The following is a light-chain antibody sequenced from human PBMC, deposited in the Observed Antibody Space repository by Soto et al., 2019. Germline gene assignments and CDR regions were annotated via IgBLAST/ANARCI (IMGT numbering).Light chain of an antibody. V-gene: IGLV1-44*01. Sequence: SALTPPPSASGTHGQRVTISCSGSSSNLGGSSVNWYQHLPGTAPKLLIYTNSRRPSGVPERFSGSKSGTSASLSISGPQSEDEAYYYCAAWDYGLSAYVFGTGTKVT. CDR1: SSNLGGSS. J-gene: IGLJ1*01. CDR2: TNS. CDR3: AAWDYGLSAYV.